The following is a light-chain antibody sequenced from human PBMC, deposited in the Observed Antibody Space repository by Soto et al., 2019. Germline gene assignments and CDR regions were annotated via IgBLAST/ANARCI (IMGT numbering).Light chain of an antibody. V-gene: IGKV3-11*01. CDR2: DAS. J-gene: IGKJ1*01. CDR3: QRHGAT. CDR1: QSVSSY. Sequence: TQSPSTLSASVGDRVTITCRASQSVSSYLAWYQQKPGQAPRLLIYDASNRATGIPARFSGSGSGTDFTLTINGLEPEDSAVYYCQRHGATFGQGTKVDIK.